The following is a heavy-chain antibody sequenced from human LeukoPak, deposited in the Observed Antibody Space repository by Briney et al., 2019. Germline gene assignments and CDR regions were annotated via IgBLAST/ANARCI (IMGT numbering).Heavy chain of an antibody. D-gene: IGHD2-2*01. CDR3: ARVIPYIVVVPAAMLFDY. Sequence: GGSLRLSCAASGFTFSSYWMSWVRQAPGKGLEWVANIKKDGSEKYYVDSVKGRFTISRDNAKTSLYLQMNSLRAEDTAVYYCARVIPYIVVVPAAMLFDYWGQGTLVTVSS. CDR2: IKKDGSEK. CDR1: GFTFSSYW. V-gene: IGHV3-7*01. J-gene: IGHJ4*02.